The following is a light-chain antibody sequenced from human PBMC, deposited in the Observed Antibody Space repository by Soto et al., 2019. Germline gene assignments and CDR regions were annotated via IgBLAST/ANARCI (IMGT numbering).Light chain of an antibody. Sequence: EIVLTQSPATLSLSPGERATLSCRASQSLNIYLAWYQQKPGQAPRLLIYDAYNRATGIPARFSGSGSGTDFTLTISSVEPEDSAVYYCQQRVNWPALTFGGGTQVAIK. V-gene: IGKV3-11*01. CDR1: QSLNIY. CDR3: QQRVNWPALT. J-gene: IGKJ4*01. CDR2: DAY.